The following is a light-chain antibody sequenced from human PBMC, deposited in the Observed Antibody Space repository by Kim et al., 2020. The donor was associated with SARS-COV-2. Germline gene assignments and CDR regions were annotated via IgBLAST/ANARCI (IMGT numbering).Light chain of an antibody. V-gene: IGKV1-16*02. CDR1: QGVTTS. Sequence: DIQMTQSPSSLSASVGDRVTITCRASQGVTTSLAWFQQRPGKAPKSLIYDASTLQSGVPLKFSGSGSGTDFTLTISSLQPEDFATYYCQQYKSYPFTFGGGTKVEI. CDR2: DAS. J-gene: IGKJ4*01. CDR3: QQYKSYPFT.